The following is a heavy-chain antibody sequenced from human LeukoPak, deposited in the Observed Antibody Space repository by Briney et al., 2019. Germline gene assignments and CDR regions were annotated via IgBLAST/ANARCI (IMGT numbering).Heavy chain of an antibody. CDR1: GFTFSSYG. CDR3: ARATSGWYSPGDY. D-gene: IGHD6-19*01. J-gene: IGHJ4*02. V-gene: IGHV3-30*19. Sequence: GRSLRLSCIASGFTFSSYGMHWVRQAPGKGLEWVAVISYDGSNKYYADSVKGRFTISRDNSKNTLYLQMNSLRAEDTAVYYCARATSGWYSPGDYWGQGTLVTVSS. CDR2: ISYDGSNK.